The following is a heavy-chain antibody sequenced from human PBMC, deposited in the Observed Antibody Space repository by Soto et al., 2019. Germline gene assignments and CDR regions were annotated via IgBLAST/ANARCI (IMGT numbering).Heavy chain of an antibody. CDR2: ISGSGGST. J-gene: IGHJ6*02. V-gene: IGHV3-23*01. D-gene: IGHD5-18*01. CDR1: GFTFTNHP. CDR3: AKTKVDSERYFSGMGV. Sequence: VQLLESGGGLVQPGGSLRLSCAASGFTFTNHPMSWVRLAPGKGLAWVSSISGSGGSTWYADSVEGRFTTSRDNSKYTLYLQTNSLRAEDTAVYYCAKTKVDSERYFSGMGVWGQGTTVTVS.